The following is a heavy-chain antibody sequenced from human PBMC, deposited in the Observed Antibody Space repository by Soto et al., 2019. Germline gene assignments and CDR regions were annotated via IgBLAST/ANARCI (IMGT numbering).Heavy chain of an antibody. Sequence: QVQLVQSGDEVRKPGSSVKVSCKASGYIFVNYGIAWVRQAPGQGLAWMGWISTYSGNTHYASKFQGRLTMTTDTTTSTAYMDLGSLTSDDTAVYYWAMVDNYVTPTPQDVWGQGTTVTVSS. CDR2: ISTYSGNT. V-gene: IGHV1-18*01. J-gene: IGHJ6*02. CDR3: AMVDNYVTPTPQDV. D-gene: IGHD3-16*01. CDR1: GYIFVNYG.